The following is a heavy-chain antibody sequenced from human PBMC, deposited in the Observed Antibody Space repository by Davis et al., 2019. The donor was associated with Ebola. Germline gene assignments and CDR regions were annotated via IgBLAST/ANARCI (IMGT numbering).Heavy chain of an antibody. Sequence: GESLKISCAASGFTLSNYAMHWVRQAPGKGLEWVSAISGSGGSTYYADSVKGRFTISRDNSKNTLYLQMNSLRAEDTAVYYCARVLGYPAIATGWFDPWGQGTLVTVSS. CDR3: ARVLGYPAIATGWFDP. D-gene: IGHD3-22*01. CDR1: GFTLSNYA. J-gene: IGHJ5*02. V-gene: IGHV3-23*01. CDR2: ISGSGGST.